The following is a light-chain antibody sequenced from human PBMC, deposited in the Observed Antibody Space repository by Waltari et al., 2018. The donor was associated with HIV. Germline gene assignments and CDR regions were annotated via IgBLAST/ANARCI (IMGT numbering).Light chain of an antibody. V-gene: IGLV1-44*01. CDR2: TNN. J-gene: IGLJ3*02. CDR3: AAWDDSLNGWV. CDR1: SSDLGIIT. Sequence: QSVLTQPPSASGTPGQRVPISCSGRSSDLGIITVTWYHQLPGTAPKLPIYTNNQRPSGVPDRFSGSKSGTSASLAISGLQSEDEADYYCAAWDDSLNGWVFGGGTKLTVL.